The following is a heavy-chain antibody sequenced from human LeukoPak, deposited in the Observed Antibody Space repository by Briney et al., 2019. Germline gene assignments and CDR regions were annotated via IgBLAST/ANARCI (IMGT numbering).Heavy chain of an antibody. D-gene: IGHD3-3*01. CDR1: GYAFTSYD. Sequence: ASVKVSCKASGYAFTSYDINWVRQATGQGLEWMGWMNPNSGNTGYAQKFPGRVTITRNTSISTAYMELSILRSEDTAVYYCARSYYDFWSSWRAKRSGGGNWFDPSGQRDLVTASS. J-gene: IGHJ5*02. CDR2: MNPNSGNT. CDR3: ARSYYDFWSSWRAKRSGGGNWFDP. V-gene: IGHV1-8*03.